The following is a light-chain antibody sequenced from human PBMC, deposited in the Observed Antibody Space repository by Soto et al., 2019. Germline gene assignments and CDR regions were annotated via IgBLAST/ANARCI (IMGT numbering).Light chain of an antibody. CDR1: QSISSW. V-gene: IGKV1-5*03. J-gene: IGKJ1*01. CDR2: KAS. CDR3: QHYNSYSEA. Sequence: EIQMTQSPSTLFASVGDRVTITCRASQSISSWLAWYQQKPGKAPKLLIYKASTLKSGVPSRFSGSGSGTEFTLTISSLQPDDFATYYCQHYNSYSEAFGQGTKVDI.